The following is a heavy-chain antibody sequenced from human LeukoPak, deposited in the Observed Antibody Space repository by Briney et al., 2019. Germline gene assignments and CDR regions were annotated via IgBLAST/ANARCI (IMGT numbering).Heavy chain of an antibody. J-gene: IGHJ3*02. CDR3: ARASSWLDAFDI. V-gene: IGHV4-61*01. Sequence: PSQTLSLTCTVSGGSISSDSYYWNWIRQPPGKGLEWIGYIYYSGSTNYNPSLKSRVTISVDTSKNQFSLKLSSVTAADTAVYYCARASSWLDAFDIWGQGTMVTVSS. CDR1: GGSISSDSYY. D-gene: IGHD6-13*01. CDR2: IYYSGST.